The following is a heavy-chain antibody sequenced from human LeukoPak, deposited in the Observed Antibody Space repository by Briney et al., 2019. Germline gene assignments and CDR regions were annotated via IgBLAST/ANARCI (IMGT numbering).Heavy chain of an antibody. Sequence: SETLSLTCTVSGGSISSYYWSWIRQPPGKGLEWIGYIYYSGSTNYNPSLKSRVTISVDTSKNRFSLKLRSVTAADTAVYYCARDGKKTFYYDSRDDALRNYYYYYMDVWGKGTTVTVSS. V-gene: IGHV4-59*01. D-gene: IGHD3-22*01. CDR2: IYYSGST. CDR1: GGSISSYY. J-gene: IGHJ6*03. CDR3: ARDGKKTFYYDSRDDALRNYYYYYMDV.